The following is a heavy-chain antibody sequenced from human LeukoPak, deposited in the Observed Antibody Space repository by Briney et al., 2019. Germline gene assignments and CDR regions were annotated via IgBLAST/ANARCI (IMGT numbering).Heavy chain of an antibody. Sequence: GRSLRLSCAASGFAFDDYAMHWVRQAPGKGLEWVSGIVWNSNCIGYADSVKGRFTISRDNAKNSLYLQMNSLRAEDTALYYCAKVTTYYYDSSGYFGAFDIWGQGTMVTVSS. J-gene: IGHJ3*02. CDR2: IVWNSNCI. CDR3: AKVTTYYYDSSGYFGAFDI. CDR1: GFAFDDYA. V-gene: IGHV3-9*01. D-gene: IGHD3-22*01.